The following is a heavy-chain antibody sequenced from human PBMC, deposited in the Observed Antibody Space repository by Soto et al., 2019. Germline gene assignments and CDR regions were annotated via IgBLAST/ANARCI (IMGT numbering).Heavy chain of an antibody. J-gene: IGHJ2*01. CDR2: IYYSGST. Sequence: PGKGLEWIGSIYYSGSTYYNPSLNSRLAISVDTSKNQFSLKLSSVTAADTAVYFFSKAADSIRGNGPVSAFLLNRSSDL. CDR3: SKAADSIRGNGPVSAFLLNRSSDL. V-gene: IGHV4-39*01. D-gene: IGHD6-25*01.